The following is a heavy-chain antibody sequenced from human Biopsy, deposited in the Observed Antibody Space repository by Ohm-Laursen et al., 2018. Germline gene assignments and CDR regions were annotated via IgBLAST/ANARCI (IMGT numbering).Heavy chain of an antibody. CDR1: GGSISSDY. CDR2: ISSRGST. V-gene: IGHV4-59*08. J-gene: IGHJ5*02. CDR3: ARHPTGFWFDP. Sequence: SDTLSLTCSVSGGSISSDYWSWIRQPPRKGLEWIGYISSRGSTNYNPSLRGRVTITVDTSKNQFSLKLTSVTAADTALYFCARHPTGFWFDPWGHGTLVTVSS.